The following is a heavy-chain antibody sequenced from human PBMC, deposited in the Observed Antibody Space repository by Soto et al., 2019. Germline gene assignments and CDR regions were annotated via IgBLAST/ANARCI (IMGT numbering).Heavy chain of an antibody. CDR1: GFTFSSYW. CDR2: IKQDGSEK. D-gene: IGHD2-15*01. V-gene: IGHV3-7*01. CDR3: ARDHFDIVVVVAATQGYYYYMDV. Sequence: GGSLRLSCAASGFTFSSYWMSWVRQAPGKGLEWVANIKQDGSEKYYVDSVKGRFTISRDNAKNSLYLQMNSLRAEDTAVYYCARDHFDIVVVVAATQGYYYYMDVWGKGTTVTVSS. J-gene: IGHJ6*03.